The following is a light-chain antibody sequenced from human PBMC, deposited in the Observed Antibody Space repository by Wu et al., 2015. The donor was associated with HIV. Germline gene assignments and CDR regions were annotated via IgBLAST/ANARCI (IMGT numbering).Light chain of an antibody. CDR1: QSVSNY. V-gene: IGKV3-15*01. J-gene: IGKJ1*01. CDR3: QQYNDWPQT. Sequence: EIVLTQSPGTLSLSPGERATLSCRASQSVSNYLAWYQQKPGQAPRLLIYGASTRATGIPARFSGSGSGTEFTLSISSLQSEDFAVYYCQQYNDWPQTFGQGTKVEIK. CDR2: GAS.